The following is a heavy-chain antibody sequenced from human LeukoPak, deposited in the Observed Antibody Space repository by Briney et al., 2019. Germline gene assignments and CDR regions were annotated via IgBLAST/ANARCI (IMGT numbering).Heavy chain of an antibody. CDR1: GFTFSSYA. Sequence: GGSLRLSCAASGFTFSSYAMSWVRQAPGKGLEWVSAISGSGGSTYYADSVKGRFTISRDNSKNTLYLQMNSLRAEDTAVYYCAKNGGNMGDIVVVVAATLADWFDPWGQGTLVTVSS. V-gene: IGHV3-23*01. J-gene: IGHJ5*02. CDR2: ISGSGGST. CDR3: AKNGGNMGDIVVVVAATLADWFDP. D-gene: IGHD2-15*01.